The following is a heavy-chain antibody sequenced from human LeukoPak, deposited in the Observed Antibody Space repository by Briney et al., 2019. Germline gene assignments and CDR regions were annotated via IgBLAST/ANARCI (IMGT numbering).Heavy chain of an antibody. CDR3: ARGVVGYYMDV. J-gene: IGHJ6*03. CDR1: GGSISSGDYN. Sequence: PSQTLSLTCTVSGGSISSGDYNWSWIRQPPGKGLEWIGYIYYSGSTYYNPSLKSRVTISVDTSKNQFSLKLSSVTAADTAVYHCARGVVGYYMDVWGKGTTVTVSS. CDR2: IYYSGST. V-gene: IGHV4-30-4*08.